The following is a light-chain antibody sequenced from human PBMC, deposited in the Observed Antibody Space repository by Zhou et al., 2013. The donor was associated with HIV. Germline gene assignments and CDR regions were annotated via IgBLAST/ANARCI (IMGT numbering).Light chain of an antibody. CDR2: DAS. V-gene: IGKV3-20*01. J-gene: IGKJ4*01. CDR3: QQYGGSPLT. CDR1: QNVRSNF. Sequence: IVLTQSPGTLSLSPGERATLSCRASQNVRSNFLAWYHQRPGQAPRLLIYDASNRATGIPDRFSGSGSGTDFTLTITKLEPEDFAVYYCQQYGGSPLTFGGGTKVEIK.